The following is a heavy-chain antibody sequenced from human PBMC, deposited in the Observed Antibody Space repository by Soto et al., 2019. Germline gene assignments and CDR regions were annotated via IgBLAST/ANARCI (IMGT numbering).Heavy chain of an antibody. CDR3: ARRPKSGSFHYYGVDV. CDR1: GGSVSSSSYY. Sequence: SETLSLTCTVSGGSVSSSSYYWDWIRQPPGKGLEWIGHIYYNGRTYYNPSLKSRVTISVDTSKNQSSLNLNSVTAADTAVYYCARRPKSGSFHYYGVDVWGRGTTVTVSS. CDR2: IYYNGRT. D-gene: IGHD1-26*01. V-gene: IGHV4-39*01. J-gene: IGHJ6*02.